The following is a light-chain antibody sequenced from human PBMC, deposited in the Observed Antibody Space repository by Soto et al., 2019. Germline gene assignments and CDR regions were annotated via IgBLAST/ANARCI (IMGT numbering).Light chain of an antibody. Sequence: EIVLTQSPGTLSLSPGERATLSCRASQSVSSSYLAWYQQKPGQAPRQLIYGASSSATGIPDRFSGSGSGTDLTLTITRLEPEDFAVYYCQHYRTSFGGGTRVEIK. V-gene: IGKV3-20*01. CDR3: QHYRTS. J-gene: IGKJ4*01. CDR1: QSVSSSY. CDR2: GAS.